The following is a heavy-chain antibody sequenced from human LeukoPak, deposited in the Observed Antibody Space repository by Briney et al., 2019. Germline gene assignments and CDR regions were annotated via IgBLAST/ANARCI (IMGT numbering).Heavy chain of an antibody. CDR2: ISGYNGST. CDR1: GYTFSSYG. V-gene: IGHV1-18*01. CDR3: ATSTYDSSGYYYASQH. D-gene: IGHD3-22*01. J-gene: IGHJ1*01. Sequence: ASVKVSCKTSGYTFSSYGITWVRQAPGQGLEWMGWISGYNGSTNYAQKVQDRVTMTTDTSTSTAYMELRSLRSDDTAVYYCATSTYDSSGYYYASQHWGQGTLVTVSS.